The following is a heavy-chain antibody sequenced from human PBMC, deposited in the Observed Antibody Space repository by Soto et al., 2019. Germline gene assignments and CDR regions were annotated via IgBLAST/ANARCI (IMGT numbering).Heavy chain of an antibody. D-gene: IGHD6-19*01. CDR1: GYTFTTYS. J-gene: IGHJ3*02. CDR2: MNPLNGDT. V-gene: IGHV1-3*01. CDR3: ARGNSGAFDI. Sequence: QVQLVQSGAEVKKPGASVKVSCKASGYTFTTYSMRWVRQAAGQRLEWMGWMNPLNGDTKYSQRFQGRLTIIRDTSASTAYMELRSLRSEDTAIDYCARGNSGAFDIWGQGTMVTVSS.